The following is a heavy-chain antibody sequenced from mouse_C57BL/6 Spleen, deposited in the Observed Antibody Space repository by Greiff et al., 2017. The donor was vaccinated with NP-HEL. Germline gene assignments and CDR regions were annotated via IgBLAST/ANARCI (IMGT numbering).Heavy chain of an antibody. Sequence: VQLQESGAELARPGASVKMSCKASGYTFTSYTMHWVKQRPGQGLEWIGYINPSSGYTKYNQKFKDKATLTADKSSSTAYMQLSSLTSEDSAVYYCARTLGRGAMDYWGQGTSVTVSS. CDR2: INPSSGYT. J-gene: IGHJ4*01. CDR1: GYTFTSYT. CDR3: ARTLGRGAMDY. D-gene: IGHD4-1*01. V-gene: IGHV1-4*01.